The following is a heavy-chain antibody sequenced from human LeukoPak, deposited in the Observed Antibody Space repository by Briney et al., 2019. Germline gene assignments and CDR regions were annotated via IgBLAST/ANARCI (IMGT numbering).Heavy chain of an antibody. Sequence: GASVKVSCKASGYTFTDHYIHWVRQAPGQGLEWMGWIIPNSGGTRYAQKFQGRVTMTRDTSISTAYMELSRLRSDDTAMDYCVRGISPESYNYRYWGQGALVTVSS. V-gene: IGHV1-2*02. CDR1: GYTFTDHY. CDR3: VRGISPESYNYRY. J-gene: IGHJ4*02. CDR2: IIPNSGGT. D-gene: IGHD5-24*01.